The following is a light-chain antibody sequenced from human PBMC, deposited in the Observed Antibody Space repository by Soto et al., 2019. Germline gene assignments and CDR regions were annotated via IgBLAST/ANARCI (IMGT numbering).Light chain of an antibody. CDR2: GAS. Sequence: EVVLTQSPGTLSFSTGERATLSCRASQRVSSGYLAWYQQKPGQAPRLLIYGASSRATGIPDRFSGRGSGTDFTLTISRLEPEDFAVYYCQQYGSSPPSSTFGQGTRLEI. J-gene: IGKJ5*01. CDR1: QRVSSGY. V-gene: IGKV3-20*01. CDR3: QQYGSSPPSST.